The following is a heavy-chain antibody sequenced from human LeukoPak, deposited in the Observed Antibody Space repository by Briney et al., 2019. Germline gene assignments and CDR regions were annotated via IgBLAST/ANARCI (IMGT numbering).Heavy chain of an antibody. CDR1: GFTFSNYW. J-gene: IGHJ4*02. CDR3: ARAADYYASGIFY. Sequence: PGGSLRLSCAASGFTFSNYWMHWVRQAPGEGLVWVSRINTDGSTTTYADSVKGRFTISRDNAKNTLYLQMNSLRAEDTAVYYCARAADYYASGIFYWGQGTLVTVSS. CDR2: INTDGSTT. V-gene: IGHV3-74*01. D-gene: IGHD3-10*01.